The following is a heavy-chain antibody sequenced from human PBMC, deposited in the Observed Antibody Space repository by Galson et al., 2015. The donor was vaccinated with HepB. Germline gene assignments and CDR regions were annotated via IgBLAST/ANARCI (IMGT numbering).Heavy chain of an antibody. CDR3: TTDVYFSSYWSWFDP. CDR1: GFTFNNVW. CDR2: IKSKTDGGIT. D-gene: IGHD2-2*01. V-gene: IGHV3-15*01. J-gene: IGHJ5*02. Sequence: SLRLSCAATGFTFNNVWMNWVRQAPGKGLEWAGRIKSKTDGGITEYAAPVKGRFTISREDSKNTLYLQMNSLKTDDTAVYYCTTDVYFSSYWSWFDPWGQGTLVTVAS.